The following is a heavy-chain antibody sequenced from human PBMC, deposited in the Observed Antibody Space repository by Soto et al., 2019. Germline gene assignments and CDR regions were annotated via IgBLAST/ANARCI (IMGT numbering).Heavy chain of an antibody. J-gene: IGHJ5*02. D-gene: IGHD6-19*01. V-gene: IGHV4-39*01. CDR3: ASRGADGSCWGNLNWFDP. CDR1: GVSISSRSYY. CDR2: IYYSGST. Sequence: HLQLQESGPGLVKPSETLSLTCTVSGVSISSRSYYWGWIRQPPGKGLEWIGSIYYSGSTYYNPYLKIRVTISVDTSKNQFSLKLSSVTAADTAVYYCASRGADGSCWGNLNWFDPWGQGTLGTVSS.